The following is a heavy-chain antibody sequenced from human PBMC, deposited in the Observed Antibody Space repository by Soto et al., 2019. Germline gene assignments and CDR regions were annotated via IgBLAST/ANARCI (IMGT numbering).Heavy chain of an antibody. CDR3: ARDLYLIHSSSLGEFDH. Sequence: ASVKVSCKASGYTFTSYYMHWVRQAPGQGLEWMGIINPSGGSTSYAQKFQGRVTMTRDTSTSTVYMELSSPRSEDTAVHYCARDLYLIHSSSLGEFDHWGQGTPVTVSS. D-gene: IGHD6-6*01. J-gene: IGHJ4*02. V-gene: IGHV1-46*01. CDR1: GYTFTSYY. CDR2: INPSGGST.